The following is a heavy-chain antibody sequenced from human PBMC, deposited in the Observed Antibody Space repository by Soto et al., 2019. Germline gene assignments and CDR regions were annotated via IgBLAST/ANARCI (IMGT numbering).Heavy chain of an antibody. D-gene: IGHD7-27*01. CDR2: ISYDGSNK. CDR1: GFTSSNYA. CDR3: ATADWGKNDAFDI. V-gene: IGHV3-30-3*01. Sequence: QVQLVESGGGVVQPGRSLRLSCAASGFTSSNYAVHWVRQAPGKGLEWVAVISYDGSNKYYADSVKGRFTISRDNSKNTLYLQMNSLRAEDTAVYYFATADWGKNDAFDIWGQGTMVTVSS. J-gene: IGHJ3*02.